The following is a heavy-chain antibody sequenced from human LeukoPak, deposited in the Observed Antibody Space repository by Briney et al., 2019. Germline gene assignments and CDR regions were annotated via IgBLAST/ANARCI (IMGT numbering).Heavy chain of an antibody. CDR3: AKDMTSVTTFYFNY. D-gene: IGHD4-17*01. J-gene: IGHJ4*02. CDR2: ISGSGDST. CDR1: RFTFSSYA. Sequence: GGSLRLSCAASRFTFSSYAMSWVRQAPGKGLEWVSAISGSGDSTYCADSVKGRFTISRDNSKNTLYLQMNSLRAEDTAVYYCAKDMTSVTTFYFNYWGQGTLVTVSS. V-gene: IGHV3-23*01.